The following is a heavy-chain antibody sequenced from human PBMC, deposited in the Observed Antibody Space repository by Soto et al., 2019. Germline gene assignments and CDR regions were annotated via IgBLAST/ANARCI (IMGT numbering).Heavy chain of an antibody. CDR2: IYYSGST. Sequence: SETLSLTCTVSGGSISSGGYYWSWIRQHPGKGLEWIGYIYYSGSTYYNPSLKSRVTISVDTSKNQFSLKLSSVTAADTAVYYCARAGPAKYYDFWSGYYRYYGMDVWGQGTTVTVSS. J-gene: IGHJ6*02. CDR1: GGSISSGGYY. CDR3: ARAGPAKYYDFWSGYYRYYGMDV. V-gene: IGHV4-31*03. D-gene: IGHD3-3*01.